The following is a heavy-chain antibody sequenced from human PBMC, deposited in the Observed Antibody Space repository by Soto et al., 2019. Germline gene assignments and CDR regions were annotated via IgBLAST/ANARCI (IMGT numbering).Heavy chain of an antibody. CDR1: GFTFSDYG. J-gene: IGHJ4*02. Sequence: GGSLRLSCEASGFTFSDYGMHWVRQAPGKGLEFVSAITSNGGKTYYANSVKGRFTISRDNSKNTLYLQMGSLRPEDMAEYYCAREAASSAWYFDHWGQGTLVTVSS. D-gene: IGHD6-19*01. CDR3: AREAASSAWYFDH. V-gene: IGHV3-64*01. CDR2: ITSNGGKT.